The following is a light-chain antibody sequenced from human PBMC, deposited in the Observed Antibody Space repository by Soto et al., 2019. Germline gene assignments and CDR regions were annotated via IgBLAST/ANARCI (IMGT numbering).Light chain of an antibody. V-gene: IGKV1-5*01. Sequence: DIPMTQSPSTLSASVGDRVTNTCRASQSISSWLAWYQQKPGKAPKLLIYDASSLASGVPSRFSGSGSGTEFTLTISSLQPDDFATYYCQQYNSYWTFGQGTKVEIK. CDR3: QQYNSYWT. CDR2: DAS. CDR1: QSISSW. J-gene: IGKJ1*01.